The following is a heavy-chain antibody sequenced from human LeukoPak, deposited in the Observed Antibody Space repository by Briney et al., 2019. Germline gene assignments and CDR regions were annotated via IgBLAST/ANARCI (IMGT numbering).Heavy chain of an antibody. V-gene: IGHV4-61*02. CDR3: ARGDYYHT. CDR1: GGSFSRDNSY. CDR2: IYADGSS. Sequence: PSETLSLTCTVSGGSFSRDNSYWNWIRQPAGKGREWIGRIYADGSSTYNPSLKLRVTILVDSSNQQYSLRLRYTAVADTAVYYCARGDYYHTWGQGTLVTVSS. J-gene: IGHJ4*02. D-gene: IGHD3-22*01.